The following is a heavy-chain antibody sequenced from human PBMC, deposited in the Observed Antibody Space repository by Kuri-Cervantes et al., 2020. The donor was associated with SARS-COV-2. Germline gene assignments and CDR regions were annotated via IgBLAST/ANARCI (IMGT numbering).Heavy chain of an antibody. CDR1: GFTFSSYG. Sequence: GGSLRLACAASGFTFSSYGMHWVRQAPGKVLAWVTVISSEGSNKSHADSVKGRFTISRDNSKNTLYLQMNSLRAYDTAVYYCARVRGDYVPWGQGTLVTVSS. V-gene: IGHV3-30*03. D-gene: IGHD3-16*01. CDR2: ISSEGSNK. CDR3: ARVRGDYVP. J-gene: IGHJ5*02.